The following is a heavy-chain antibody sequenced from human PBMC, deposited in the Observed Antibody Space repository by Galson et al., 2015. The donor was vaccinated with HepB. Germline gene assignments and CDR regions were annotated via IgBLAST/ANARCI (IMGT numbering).Heavy chain of an antibody. CDR2: ISSSGGST. V-gene: IGHV3-23*01. Sequence: SLRLSCAASGFTFSNYAMSWVRQAPGKGPEWVSGISSSGGSTYYADSVRGRFTISRDNSKNTLYLEMNSLRTDDTAVYYCAREKVAAVLSDALDTWGQGTLVAASS. J-gene: IGHJ5*02. D-gene: IGHD6-13*01. CDR3: AREKVAAVLSDALDT. CDR1: GFTFSNYA.